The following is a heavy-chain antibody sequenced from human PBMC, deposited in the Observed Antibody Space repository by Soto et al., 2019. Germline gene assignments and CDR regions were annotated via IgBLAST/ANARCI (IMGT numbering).Heavy chain of an antibody. CDR2: IIPISETT. V-gene: IGHV1-69*01. J-gene: IGHJ6*02. CDR1: GGTFSSYA. CDR3: ARSQGSSTSLEIYYYYYCGMDV. D-gene: IGHD2-2*01. Sequence: QVQLVQSGAEVKKPGSSVKVSCKASGGTFSSYAISWVRQAPGQGLEWMGGIIPISETTNYAQKFQGRVTITADESKSTAYMEVSSLRSEDTAVYYCARSQGSSTSLEIYYYYYCGMDVWGQGTTVTVSS.